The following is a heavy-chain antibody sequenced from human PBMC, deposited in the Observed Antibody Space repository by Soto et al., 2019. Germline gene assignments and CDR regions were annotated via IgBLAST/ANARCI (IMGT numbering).Heavy chain of an antibody. J-gene: IGHJ1*01. D-gene: IGHD2-2*01. CDR1: GFTFSSYA. V-gene: IGHV3-23*01. Sequence: EQVLESGGGLVQPGGSLRLSCAASGFTFSSYAMSWVRQAPGKGLEWVSTISGSGGNTYYADSVKGRFTISRDNSKNTLYLQMNSLRAEDTAVYYCAKVPRYCSGNSCYAGYFQHWGQGTLVTVSS. CDR2: ISGSGGNT. CDR3: AKVPRYCSGNSCYAGYFQH.